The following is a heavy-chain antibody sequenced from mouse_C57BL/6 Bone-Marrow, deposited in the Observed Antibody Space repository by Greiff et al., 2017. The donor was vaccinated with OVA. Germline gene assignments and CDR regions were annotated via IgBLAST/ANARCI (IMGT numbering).Heavy chain of an antibody. J-gene: IGHJ3*01. CDR2: ISSGGDYI. Sequence: EVKLMESGEGLVKPGGSLKLSCAASGFTFSSYAMSWVRQTPEKRLEWVAYISSGGDYIYYADTVKGRFTISRDNARNTLYLQMSSLKSEDTAMYYCTREGTAQDAYWGQGTLVTVSA. CDR1: GFTFSSYA. V-gene: IGHV5-9-1*02. D-gene: IGHD3-2*02. CDR3: TREGTAQDAY.